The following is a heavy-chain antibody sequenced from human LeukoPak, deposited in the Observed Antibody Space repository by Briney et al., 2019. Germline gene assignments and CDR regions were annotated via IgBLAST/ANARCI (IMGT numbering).Heavy chain of an antibody. J-gene: IGHJ4*02. CDR3: AKAEGKNPTRGRWLD. D-gene: IGHD6-19*01. V-gene: IGHV3-23*01. CDR1: GFSFSTYA. Sequence: GGSLRLSCAGSGFSFSTYAMTWVRQVPGMGLESVSAISGSGGYTYYADSVKGRFTISRDNSKNTLYLQMNSLRAEDTAIYYCAKAEGKNPTRGRWLDRGQGTLVTVSS. CDR2: ISGSGGYT.